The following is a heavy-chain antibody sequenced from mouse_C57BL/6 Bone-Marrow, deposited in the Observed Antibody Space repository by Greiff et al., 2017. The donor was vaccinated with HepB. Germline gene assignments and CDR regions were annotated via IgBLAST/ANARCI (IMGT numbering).Heavy chain of an antibody. D-gene: IGHD2-14*01. CDR3: ARGGYDDPFWYFDV. Sequence: QVQLQQSGAELARPGASVKLSCKASGYTFTSYGISWVKQRTGQGLEWIGEIYPRSGNTYYNEKFKGKATLTADKSSSTAYMELRSLTSEDSAVYFRARGGYDDPFWYFDVWGTGTTVTVSS. J-gene: IGHJ1*03. CDR1: GYTFTSYG. CDR2: IYPRSGNT. V-gene: IGHV1-81*01.